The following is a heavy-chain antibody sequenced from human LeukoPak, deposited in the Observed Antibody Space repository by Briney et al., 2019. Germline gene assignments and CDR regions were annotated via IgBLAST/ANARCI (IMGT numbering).Heavy chain of an antibody. J-gene: IGHJ4*02. CDR2: IYYSGST. CDR3: ARAALTTAYVDY. CDR1: GGSISSGGYY. D-gene: IGHD4-17*01. Sequence: PSQTLSLTCTVSGGSISSGGYYWSWIRQHPGKGLEWIGYIYYSGSTYYNPSLKSRVTISVDTSKNQFSLKLSSVTAADTAVYYCARAALTTAYVDYWGQGTLATVSS. V-gene: IGHV4-31*03.